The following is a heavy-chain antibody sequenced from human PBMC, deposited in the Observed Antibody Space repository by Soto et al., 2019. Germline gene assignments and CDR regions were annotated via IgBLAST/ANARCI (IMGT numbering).Heavy chain of an antibody. D-gene: IGHD6-13*01. CDR1: GFTFGTYA. CDR2: ISGSGGST. V-gene: IGHV3-23*01. Sequence: HPGGSLRLSCAASGFTFGTYAMSWVRQAPGKGLEWISAISGSGGSTYYADSVKGRFTIYRDTSKNTLYLQMNSLRAEDTDLYYCAKSYSSNWYDYFDYWGQGTMVTVSS. J-gene: IGHJ4*02. CDR3: AKSYSSNWYDYFDY.